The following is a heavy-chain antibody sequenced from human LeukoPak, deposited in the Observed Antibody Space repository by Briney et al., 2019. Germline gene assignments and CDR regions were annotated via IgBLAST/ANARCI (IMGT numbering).Heavy chain of an antibody. CDR3: ARGVRYYDILTGNYPTYCYGMDV. J-gene: IGHJ6*02. V-gene: IGHV3-48*01. Sequence: GGSLRLSCAASGFIFSDYNMNWVRQPPGKGLEWVSYITISSATIYYADSVKGRFTISRDNAKNSLYLQMNSLRAEDTAVYYCARGVRYYDILTGNYPTYCYGMDVWGQGTTVTVSS. CDR2: ITISSATI. CDR1: GFIFSDYN. D-gene: IGHD3-9*01.